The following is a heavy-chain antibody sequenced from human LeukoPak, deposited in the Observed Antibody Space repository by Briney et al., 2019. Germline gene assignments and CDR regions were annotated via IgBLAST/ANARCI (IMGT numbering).Heavy chain of an antibody. CDR3: AKDGWNYPVYYYYYYYMDV. J-gene: IGHJ6*03. D-gene: IGHD1-7*01. CDR1: GFTFSSYA. V-gene: IGHV3-23*01. Sequence: PGGSLRLSCAASGFTFSSYAMSWVRQAPGKGLEWVSAISGSGGSTYYADSVKGRFTISRDNSKNTLYLQMNSLRAEDTAVYYCAKDGWNYPVYYYYYYYMDVWGKGTTVTVSS. CDR2: ISGSGGST.